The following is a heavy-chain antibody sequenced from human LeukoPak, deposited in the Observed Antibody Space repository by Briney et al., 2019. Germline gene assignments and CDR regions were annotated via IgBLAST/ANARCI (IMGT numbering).Heavy chain of an antibody. CDR1: GFTFSSYA. V-gene: IGHV3-23*01. D-gene: IGHD3-16*02. J-gene: IGHJ4*02. Sequence: PGGSLRLSCAASGFTFSSYAMSWVRQAPGKGLEWVSAISGSGGSTYYADSVKGRFTISRDNSKNTLYLQMNSLRADDTGLYYCYGKGSFGELIDYWGQGTLVTVSS. CDR2: ISGSGGST. CDR3: YGKGSFGELIDY.